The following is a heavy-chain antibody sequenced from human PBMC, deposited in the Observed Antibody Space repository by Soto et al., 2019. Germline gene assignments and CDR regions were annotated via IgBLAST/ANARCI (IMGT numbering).Heavy chain of an antibody. D-gene: IGHD3-3*01. CDR2: FDPEDGET. CDR1: GYTLTELS. CDR3: ATSITIFGVVTDNWFDP. J-gene: IGHJ5*02. V-gene: IGHV1-24*01. Sequence: GASVKVSFKVSGYTLTELSMHWVRQAPGKGLEWMGGFDPEDGETIYAQKFQGRVTMTEDTSTDTAYMELSSLRSEDTAVYYCATSITIFGVVTDNWFDPWGQGTLVTVSS.